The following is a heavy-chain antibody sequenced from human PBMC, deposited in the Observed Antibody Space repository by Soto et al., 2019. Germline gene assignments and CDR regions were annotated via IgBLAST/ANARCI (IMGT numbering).Heavy chain of an antibody. CDR1: GFTFSTYG. Sequence: QVQLVESGGGVVQPGRSLRLSCAASGFTFSTYGIHWVRQAPGKGLEWVAVISYDGSNTYYADSVKGRFSISRDNSNNTLYLQMNSLRAEVTAVYYCAKDGNVYSSGWYAPSLDYCGQGTLVTVSS. D-gene: IGHD6-19*01. J-gene: IGHJ4*02. V-gene: IGHV3-30*18. CDR2: ISYDGSNT. CDR3: AKDGNVYSSGWYAPSLDY.